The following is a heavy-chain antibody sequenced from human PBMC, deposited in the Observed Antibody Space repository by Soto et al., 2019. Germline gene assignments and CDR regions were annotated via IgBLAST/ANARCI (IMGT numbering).Heavy chain of an antibody. Sequence: LRLSCAASGFTFSSYSMNWVRQAPGKGLEWVSSISSSSSYIYYADSMKGRFTISRDNAKNSLYLQMNSLRAEDTAVYYCATSYSYGNYYYYGMDVWGQGTTVTVSS. D-gene: IGHD5-18*01. CDR3: ATSYSYGNYYYYGMDV. CDR2: ISSSSSYI. CDR1: GFTFSSYS. J-gene: IGHJ6*02. V-gene: IGHV3-21*01.